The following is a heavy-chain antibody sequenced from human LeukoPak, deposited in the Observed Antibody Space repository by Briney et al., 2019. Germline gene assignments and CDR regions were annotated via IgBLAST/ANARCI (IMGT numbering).Heavy chain of an antibody. J-gene: IGHJ6*03. CDR3: ARESYGSGSYHYYYYMDV. D-gene: IGHD3-10*01. Sequence: GGSLRLSCAASGFTFSSYGMSWVRQAPGKGLEWVSAISGSGGSTYYADSVKGRFTISRDNAKNSLYLQMNSLRAEDTAVYYCARESYGSGSYHYYYYMDVWGKGTTVTISS. V-gene: IGHV3-23*01. CDR2: ISGSGGST. CDR1: GFTFSSYG.